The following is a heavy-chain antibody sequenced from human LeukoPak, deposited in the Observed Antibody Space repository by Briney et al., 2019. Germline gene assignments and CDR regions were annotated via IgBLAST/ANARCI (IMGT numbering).Heavy chain of an antibody. CDR3: ARYSLVVPAATYYYGMDV. Sequence: GESLKISCKGSGYSFTSYWIGRVRQMPGKGLEWMGIIYPGDSDTRYSPSFQGQVTISADKSISTAYLQWSSLKASDTAMYYCARYSLVVPAATYYYGMDVWGQGTTVTVSS. CDR1: GYSFTSYW. D-gene: IGHD2-2*01. CDR2: IYPGDSDT. V-gene: IGHV5-51*01. J-gene: IGHJ6*02.